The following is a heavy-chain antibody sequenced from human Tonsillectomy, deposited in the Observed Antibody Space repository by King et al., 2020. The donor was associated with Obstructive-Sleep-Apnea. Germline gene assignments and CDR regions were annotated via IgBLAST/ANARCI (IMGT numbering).Heavy chain of an antibody. CDR1: GFTFDAYA. V-gene: IGHV3-9*01. D-gene: IGHD3-10*01. Sequence: VQLVESGGGLVQPGRSLRLSCAASGFTFDAYAMHWVRQAPGKGLEWVSGITWNSNSVGYAASVKGRFTISRDNANNSLYLQMKSLRPEDTAFYYCAKDLRDGFSGSLDPWGQGTLVTVSS. J-gene: IGHJ5*02. CDR2: ITWNSNSV. CDR3: AKDLRDGFSGSLDP.